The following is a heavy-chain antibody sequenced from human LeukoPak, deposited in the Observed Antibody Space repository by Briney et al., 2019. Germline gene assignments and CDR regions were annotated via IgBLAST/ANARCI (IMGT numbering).Heavy chain of an antibody. CDR1: GFTFSDYY. CDR3: ARVVVVAANPEYYFDY. D-gene: IGHD2-15*01. V-gene: IGHV3-11*01. Sequence: PGGSLRLSCAASGFTFSDYYMSWIRPAPGKGLEWVSYISSSGSTIYYADSVKGRFTISRDNAKNSLYLQMNSLRAEDTAVYYCARVVVVAANPEYYFDYWGQGTLVTVSS. CDR2: ISSSGSTI. J-gene: IGHJ4*02.